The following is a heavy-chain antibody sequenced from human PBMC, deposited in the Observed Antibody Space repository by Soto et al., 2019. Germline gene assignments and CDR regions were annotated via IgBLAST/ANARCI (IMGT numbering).Heavy chain of an antibody. CDR1: GGTFNTYT. V-gene: IGHV1-69*02. CDR3: AITYCRDNSCRREFDF. CDR2: FIPILDMA. Sequence: QVQVVQSGADVKKPESSVKVSCKPSGGTFNTYTVNWVRLAPGHGLEWMGRFIPILDMANYAQKFQDRVTITADRSTFTAYMELNSLTSDDTAVYYCAITYCRDNSCRREFDFWGPGTRVTVSS. D-gene: IGHD2-21*01. J-gene: IGHJ4*02.